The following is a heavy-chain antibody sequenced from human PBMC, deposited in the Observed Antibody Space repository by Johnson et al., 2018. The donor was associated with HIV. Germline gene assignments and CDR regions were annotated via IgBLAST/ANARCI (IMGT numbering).Heavy chain of an antibody. J-gene: IGHJ3*02. Sequence: VQLVESGGGLIQPGGSLRLSCAGSGFTVSSNYMSWVRQAPGKGLEWVAVISYDGSNKYYADSVKGPFTISRDNSKNTLDLQMNRLRAQDTAVYYCARDWEGYAFDIWGQGTMVTVSS. CDR3: ARDWEGYAFDI. CDR1: GFTVSSNY. D-gene: IGHD1-26*01. CDR2: ISYDGSNK. V-gene: IGHV3-30*19.